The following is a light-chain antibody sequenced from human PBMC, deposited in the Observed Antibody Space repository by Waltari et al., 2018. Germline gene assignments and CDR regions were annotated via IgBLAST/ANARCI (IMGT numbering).Light chain of an antibody. CDR2: ASY. CDR3: QQLNSFPYT. V-gene: IGKV1-9*01. Sequence: DIQLTQSPSFLSASVGDRVTITCRASQGISSFLAWYQKTPGKAPKLLIFASYTLQSGVPSRFSGSRSGTEFTLTISSLQPEDFATYYCQQLNSFPYTFGQGTKLEIK. CDR1: QGISSF. J-gene: IGKJ2*01.